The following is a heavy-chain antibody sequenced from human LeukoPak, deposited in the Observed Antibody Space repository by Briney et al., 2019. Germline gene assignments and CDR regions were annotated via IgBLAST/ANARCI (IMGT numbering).Heavy chain of an antibody. CDR2: ISAYNGNT. J-gene: IGHJ4*02. Sequence: ASVKVSCKASGYTFTSYGISWVRQAPGQGLEWMGWISAYNGNTNYAQKLQGRVTMTTDTSTSTAYMELRSLRSDDTAVYYCARNGYDFWSGYYMRTHYDYWGQGTLVTVSS. D-gene: IGHD3-3*01. CDR1: GYTFTSYG. CDR3: ARNGYDFWSGYYMRTHYDY. V-gene: IGHV1-18*01.